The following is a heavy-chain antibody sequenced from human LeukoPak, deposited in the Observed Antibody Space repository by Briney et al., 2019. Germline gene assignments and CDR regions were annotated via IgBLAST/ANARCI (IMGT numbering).Heavy chain of an antibody. V-gene: IGHV4-39*01. J-gene: IGHJ4*02. CDR1: GGSISSSSYY. D-gene: IGHD3-10*01. CDR3: ARLWYGSGSYYKDY. Sequence: PSETLSLTCTVSGGSISSSSYYWGWIRQPPGKGLEWIGSIYYSGSTYYNPSLKSRVTISVDTSKNQFSLKLSSVTAADTAVYYCARLWYGSGSYYKDYWGQGTLVTVSS. CDR2: IYYSGST.